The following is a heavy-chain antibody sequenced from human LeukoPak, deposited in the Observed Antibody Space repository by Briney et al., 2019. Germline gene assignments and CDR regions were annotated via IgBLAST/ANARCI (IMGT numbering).Heavy chain of an antibody. V-gene: IGHV4-59*08. CDR2: IYYSGST. Sequence: SETLSLTCTVSGGSISSYYWSWIRQPPGKGLEWIGYIYYSGSTNYNPSLKSRVTISVDTSKNQFSLKLSSVTAADTAVYYCARHAPEVAATQWYFDLWGRGTLVTVSS. CDR1: GGSISSYY. D-gene: IGHD2-15*01. J-gene: IGHJ2*01. CDR3: ARHAPEVAATQWYFDL.